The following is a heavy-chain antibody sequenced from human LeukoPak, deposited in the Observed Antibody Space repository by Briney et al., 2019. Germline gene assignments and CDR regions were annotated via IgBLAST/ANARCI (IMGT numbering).Heavy chain of an antibody. D-gene: IGHD6-19*01. CDR1: GFTFSSYW. CDR2: IDSDGSST. V-gene: IGHV3-74*01. J-gene: IGHJ4*02. Sequence: GGSLRLSCAASGFTFSSYWMHWVRQAPGKGLVWVSRIDSDGSSTSYADSVKGRFTISRDNAKNTLYLQMNGLSAEDTAVYYCARGGAVAGVDYWSQGTLVTVSS. CDR3: ARGGAVAGVDY.